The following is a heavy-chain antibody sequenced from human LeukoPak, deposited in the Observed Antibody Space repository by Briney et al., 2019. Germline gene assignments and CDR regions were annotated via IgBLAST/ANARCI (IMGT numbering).Heavy chain of an antibody. CDR3: ARLQSPYYYYYGMDV. Sequence: GESLKISCKGSGYSFTSYWNGWVRQMPGKGLEWMGIIYPGDSDTRYSPSFQGQVTISADKSISTAYLQWSSLKASDTAMYYCARLQSPYYYYYGMDVWGQGTTVTVSS. J-gene: IGHJ6*02. D-gene: IGHD4-4*01. V-gene: IGHV5-51*01. CDR1: GYSFTSYW. CDR2: IYPGDSDT.